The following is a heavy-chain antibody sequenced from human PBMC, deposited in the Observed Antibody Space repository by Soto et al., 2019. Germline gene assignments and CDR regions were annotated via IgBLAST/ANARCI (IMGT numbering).Heavy chain of an antibody. CDR2: INQDGSEK. CDR3: ARARRYCSGGDCYQYYFDY. V-gene: IGHV3-7*04. CDR1: EFPFSHYW. J-gene: IGHJ4*02. Sequence: SLRLSCAASEFPFSHYWMSWVRQAPGKGLEWVANINQDGSEKYYVDSVKGRFTISRDNAKNSLYVQMNSLRAEETAVYYCARARRYCSGGDCYQYYFDYWGLGTLVTVSS. D-gene: IGHD2-15*01.